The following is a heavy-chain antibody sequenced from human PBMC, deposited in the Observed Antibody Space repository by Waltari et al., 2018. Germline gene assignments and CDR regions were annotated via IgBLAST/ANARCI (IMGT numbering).Heavy chain of an antibody. D-gene: IGHD1-1*01. J-gene: IGHJ3*02. V-gene: IGHV4-39*01. CDR1: GGSISSSSYY. CDR3: ARLNEIRSGHEGVPI. CDR2: IYYRGDP. Sequence: QLQLQESGPGLVKPSETLSLTCTVSGGSISSSSYYWGWIRQPPGKGLEWIGSIYYRGDPCYNPSLKGRVPISVDAAKNQVSLKLSSVTAADTAVYYFARLNEIRSGHEGVPIWGQGTMVTVSS.